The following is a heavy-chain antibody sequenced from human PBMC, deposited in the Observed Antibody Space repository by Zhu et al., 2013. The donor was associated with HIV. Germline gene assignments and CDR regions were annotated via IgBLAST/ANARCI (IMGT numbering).Heavy chain of an antibody. Sequence: QVQLVQSGAEVKMPGASVKVSCEASGYTFTGYYIHWVRQAPGQGLEWMGWINPNSGDTNYVQKFQGRVTMTRDTSISTANVELSRLRADDTAVYYCARSRIVGTTIGGFWGQGALVTVSS. V-gene: IGHV1-2*02. CDR3: ARSRIVGTTIGGF. CDR2: INPNSGDT. D-gene: IGHD1-26*01. J-gene: IGHJ1*01. CDR1: GYTFTGYY.